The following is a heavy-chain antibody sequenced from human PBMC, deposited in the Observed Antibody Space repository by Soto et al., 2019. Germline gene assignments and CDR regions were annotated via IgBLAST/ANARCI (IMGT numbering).Heavy chain of an antibody. V-gene: IGHV3-33*03. D-gene: IGHD2-2*01. CDR3: ASLPAASSY. Sequence: WGSLRLSCAASGFTFNNYGMHWVRQAPGKGLEWVAGIWHDGSNKYYTDSVKGRFTISRDNSKNMLYLQMNSLRAEDTAVYYCASLPAASSYWGQGTLVTVSS. J-gene: IGHJ4*02. CDR2: IWHDGSNK. CDR1: GFTFNNYG.